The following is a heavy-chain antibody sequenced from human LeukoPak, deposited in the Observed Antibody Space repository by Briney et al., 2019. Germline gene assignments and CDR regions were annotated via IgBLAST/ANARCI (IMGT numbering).Heavy chain of an antibody. J-gene: IGHJ4*02. CDR3: TRGGVIVGATRRAFDY. CDR2: IRSKAYGGTT. Sequence: GGSLRLSCTASRFTFGDYAMSWVRQAPGKGQEWVGFIRSKAYGGTTEYAASVKGRFTISRDDSKSIAYLQMNSLKTEDTAVYYCTRGGVIVGATRRAFDYWGQGTLVTVSS. D-gene: IGHD1-26*01. CDR1: RFTFGDYA. V-gene: IGHV3-49*04.